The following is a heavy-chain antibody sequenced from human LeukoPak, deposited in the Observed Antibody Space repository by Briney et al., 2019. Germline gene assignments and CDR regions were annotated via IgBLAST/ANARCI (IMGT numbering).Heavy chain of an antibody. Sequence: GGSLRLSCAASGFTFSSYAMHWVRQAPGKGLEWVAVISYDGSNKYYADSVKGRFTISRDNAKNSLYLQMNSLRDEDTAVYYCARDGLRFLEWLLLDYWGQGTLVTVSS. CDR2: ISYDGSNK. J-gene: IGHJ4*02. V-gene: IGHV3-30-3*01. CDR3: ARDGLRFLEWLLLDY. CDR1: GFTFSSYA. D-gene: IGHD3-3*01.